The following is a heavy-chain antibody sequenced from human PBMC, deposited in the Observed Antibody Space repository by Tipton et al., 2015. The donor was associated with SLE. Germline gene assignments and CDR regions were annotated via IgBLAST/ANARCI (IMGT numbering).Heavy chain of an antibody. CDR1: GGSISSYY. CDR2: IYYSGST. J-gene: IGHJ5*02. V-gene: IGHV4-59*08. Sequence: TLSLTCTVSGGSISSYYWSWIRQPPGKGLEWIGYIYYSGSTNYNPSLKSRVTISVDTSKNQFSLKLSSVTAADTAGDYCARHVTYYGSGRVWFDPWGQGTLVTVSS. CDR3: ARHVTYYGSGRVWFDP. D-gene: IGHD3-10*01.